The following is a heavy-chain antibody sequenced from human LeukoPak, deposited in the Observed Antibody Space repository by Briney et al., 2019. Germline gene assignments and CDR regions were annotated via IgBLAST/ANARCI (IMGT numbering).Heavy chain of an antibody. CDR3: ARGRYDYVWGSYRPPSYYFDY. Sequence: SGTLSLTCAVSGGSISSSNWWSWVRQPPGKGLEWIGEIYHSGSTNYNPSLKSRVTISVDKSKNQFSLKLSSVTAADTAVYYCARGRYDYVWGSYRPPSYYFDYWGQGTLVTVSS. CDR1: GGSISSSNW. D-gene: IGHD3-16*02. V-gene: IGHV4-4*02. J-gene: IGHJ4*02. CDR2: IYHSGST.